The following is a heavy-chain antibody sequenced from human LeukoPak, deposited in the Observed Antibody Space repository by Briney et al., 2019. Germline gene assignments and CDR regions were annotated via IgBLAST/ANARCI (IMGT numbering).Heavy chain of an antibody. Sequence: ASVKVSCKASGYTFTGYYMHWVRQAPGQGLEWMGWINPNSGGTNYAQKFQGRVTMTRDTSISTACMELSRLRSDDTAVYYCAREVAVAGRGSYFDYWGQGTLVTVSS. CDR1: GYTFTGYY. CDR2: INPNSGGT. J-gene: IGHJ4*02. V-gene: IGHV1-2*02. CDR3: AREVAVAGRGSYFDY. D-gene: IGHD6-19*01.